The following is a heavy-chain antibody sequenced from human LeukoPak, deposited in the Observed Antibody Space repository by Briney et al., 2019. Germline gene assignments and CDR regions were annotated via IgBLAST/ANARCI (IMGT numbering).Heavy chain of an antibody. CDR2: INPSSGGT. Sequence: ASVKVSCKASGYTFIGYYMHWVRQAPGQGLEWMGWINPSSGGTNYAQKFQGRVTMTRDTSISTAYMELSRLRSDDTALYYCASAAAGGFDPWGQGTLVTVSS. D-gene: IGHD6-13*01. J-gene: IGHJ5*02. V-gene: IGHV1-2*02. CDR3: ASAAAGGFDP. CDR1: GYTFIGYY.